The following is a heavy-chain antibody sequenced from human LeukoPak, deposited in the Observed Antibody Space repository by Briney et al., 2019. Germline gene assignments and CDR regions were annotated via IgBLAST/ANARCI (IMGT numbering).Heavy chain of an antibody. D-gene: IGHD2-15*01. J-gene: IGHJ4*02. CDR2: INKDGSGT. V-gene: IGHV3-7*01. Sequence: GGSLRLSCAASGFTFSSYWMNWVRQAPGAGLEWVSNINKDGSGTYYADSVKGRFTISRDNSKNSLYLQMNSLRAEDTAVYYCASRYCSGGSCYQYFDYWGQGALVTVSS. CDR1: GFTFSSYW. CDR3: ASRYCSGGSCYQYFDY.